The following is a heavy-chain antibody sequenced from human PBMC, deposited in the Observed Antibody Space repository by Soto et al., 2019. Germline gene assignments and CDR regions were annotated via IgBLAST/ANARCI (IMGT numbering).Heavy chain of an antibody. Sequence: TSETLSLTCSVSGASMNNKYWSWLRQPPGKGLEWIGYIYYTGSTDYNPSLRSRVTILVDTPKNQFSLNLKSVTAADTAVYYCASHLMNAFDVWGQGALVTVSS. CDR3: ASHLMNAFDV. J-gene: IGHJ3*01. CDR2: IYYTGST. D-gene: IGHD3-3*02. CDR1: GASMNNKY. V-gene: IGHV4-59*01.